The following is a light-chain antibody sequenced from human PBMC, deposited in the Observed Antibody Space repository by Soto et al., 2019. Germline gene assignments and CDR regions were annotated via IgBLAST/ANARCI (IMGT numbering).Light chain of an antibody. V-gene: IGKV3-20*01. CDR2: GAS. CDR3: QQYGTSPHT. Sequence: EIVLTQSPGTLSLSPGERATLSCRASQSVNSNYLAWYQQKPGQVPRPLIYGASIRAAGGPDRLSGSGSATDLTPTIRRLEPEDYPVYYCQQYGTSPHTFGQGTKLEIK. J-gene: IGKJ2*01. CDR1: QSVNSNY.